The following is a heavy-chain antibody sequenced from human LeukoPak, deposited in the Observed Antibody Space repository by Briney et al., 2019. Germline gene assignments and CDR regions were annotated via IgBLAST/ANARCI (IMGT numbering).Heavy chain of an antibody. Sequence: GGSLRLSCAASGFTFSSYGMSWVRQAPGKGLEWVSAISGSGGSTYYADSVKGRFTISRDNSNNTLSLQMNSLRADDTAIYYCARDGWDSCSGGSCYYFDYWGQGTLVTVSS. CDR1: GFTFSSYG. J-gene: IGHJ4*02. CDR2: ISGSGGST. D-gene: IGHD2-15*01. V-gene: IGHV3-23*01. CDR3: ARDGWDSCSGGSCYYFDY.